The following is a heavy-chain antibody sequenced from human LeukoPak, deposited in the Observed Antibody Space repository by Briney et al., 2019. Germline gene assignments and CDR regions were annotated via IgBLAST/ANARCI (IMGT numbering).Heavy chain of an antibody. CDR1: GASIRSNY. V-gene: IGHV4-59*01. J-gene: IGHJ4*02. D-gene: IGHD3-10*01. Sequence: SETLSLTCTVSGASIRSNYWSWIRQPPGKGLEWIGYIYYSGSTNYNPSLKSRVTISVDTSKNQFSLKLSSVTAADTAVYYCARESRYGFHYWGQGTLVTVSS. CDR3: ARESRYGFHY. CDR2: IYYSGST.